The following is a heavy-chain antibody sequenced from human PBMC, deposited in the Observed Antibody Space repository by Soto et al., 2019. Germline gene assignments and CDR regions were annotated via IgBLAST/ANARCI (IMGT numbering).Heavy chain of an antibody. CDR1: GYTFTGYY. Sequence: APVKVSCQASGYTFTGYYMHWGRQAPGQGLEWMGWINPNSGGTNYAQKFQGWVTMTRDTSISTAYMELSRLRSDDTAVYYCARERYCSGGSCYFYWFDPWGQGTLVTVSS. J-gene: IGHJ5*02. V-gene: IGHV1-2*04. CDR2: INPNSGGT. D-gene: IGHD2-15*01. CDR3: ARERYCSGGSCYFYWFDP.